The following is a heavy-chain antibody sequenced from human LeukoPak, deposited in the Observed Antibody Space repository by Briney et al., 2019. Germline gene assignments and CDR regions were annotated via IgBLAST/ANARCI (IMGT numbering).Heavy chain of an antibody. D-gene: IGHD3-9*01. J-gene: IGHJ4*02. V-gene: IGHV5-51*01. CDR2: IYPADSTA. CDR1: GYSFTTYW. CDR3: AKDLGDGNYVILGGDY. Sequence: GESLKISCKASGYSFTTYWIGWVRQMPGKGLEWMGIIYPADSTAHYSPSFQGQVTISADKSISTAYLQWSSLKAADTAVYYCAKDLGDGNYVILGGDYWGQGTLVTVSS.